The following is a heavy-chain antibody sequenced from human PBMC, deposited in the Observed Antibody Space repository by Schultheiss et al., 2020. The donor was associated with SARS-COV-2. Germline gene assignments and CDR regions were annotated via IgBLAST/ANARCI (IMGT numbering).Heavy chain of an antibody. CDR2: IGDNGESI. V-gene: IGHV3-48*04. Sequence: GGSLRLSCAASGFAFSTYGMNWVRQAPGKGLEWVSYIGDNGESIYYADSVKGRFTISRDNAKNSVYLQMNSLRAEDTAVYYCARWSAVAASPFDYWGQGTLVTVSS. CDR3: ARWSAVAASPFDY. D-gene: IGHD6-19*01. J-gene: IGHJ4*02. CDR1: GFAFSTYG.